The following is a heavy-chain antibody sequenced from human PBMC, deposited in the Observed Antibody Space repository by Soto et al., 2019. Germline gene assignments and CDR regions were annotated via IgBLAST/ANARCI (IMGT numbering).Heavy chain of an antibody. V-gene: IGHV4-30-4*01. J-gene: IGHJ5*02. CDR2: IYYSGST. CDR3: ARERPDGARLDP. D-gene: IGHD6-6*01. Sequence: QVQLQESGPGLVKPSQTLSLTCTVSGGSISSGDYYWRWLRQPPGKSLEWIGYIYYSGSTYYNPSLKSRVTISVDTSKNQFSLKLSSVTAADTAVYYCARERPDGARLDPWGQGTLVTVSS. CDR1: GGSISSGDYY.